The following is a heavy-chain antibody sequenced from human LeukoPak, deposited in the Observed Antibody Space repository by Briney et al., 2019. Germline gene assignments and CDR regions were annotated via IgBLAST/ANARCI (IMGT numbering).Heavy chain of an antibody. J-gene: IGHJ5*02. CDR1: GGTFSSYA. CDR3: ASEAVAGTPFDP. CDR2: IIPIFGTA. D-gene: IGHD6-19*01. Sequence: SVKVSCKASGGTFSSYAISWVRQAPGQGLEWMGRIIPIFGTANYEQKFQGRVTITTDESTSTAYMELSSLRSEDTAVYYCASEAVAGTPFDPWGQGTLVTVSS. V-gene: IGHV1-69*05.